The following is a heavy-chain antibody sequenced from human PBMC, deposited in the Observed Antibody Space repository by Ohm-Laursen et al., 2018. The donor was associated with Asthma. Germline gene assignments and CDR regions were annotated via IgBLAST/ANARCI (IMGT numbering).Heavy chain of an antibody. CDR1: GFTFRGFW. Sequence: GSLRLSCTASGFTFRGFWMTWVRQAPGKGLEWVANINEDGSDINYVDSVKGRFTISRDNAKNSLVLQMHSLRAEDTALYYCAGAGFCSAGRCCTGPGALDVWGQGTTVTVSS. V-gene: IGHV3-7*05. CDR2: INEDGSDI. CDR3: AGAGFCSAGRCCTGPGALDV. J-gene: IGHJ3*01. D-gene: IGHD2-15*01.